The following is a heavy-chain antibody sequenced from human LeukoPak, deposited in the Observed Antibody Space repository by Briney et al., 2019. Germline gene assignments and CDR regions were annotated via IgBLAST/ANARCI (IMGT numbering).Heavy chain of an antibody. J-gene: IGHJ6*03. CDR2: ITGSGGNT. Sequence: GGSLRLSCEASGFTFSNYWMTWVRQAPGQGLEWVSIITGSGGNTYYADSVKGRFIISRDNSKNTLYLQMNSLRVEDTAIYYCAKDRGMQFPYYKNVWGKGTRVTVSS. CDR1: GFTFSNYW. CDR3: AKDRGMQFPYYKNV. V-gene: IGHV3-23*01. D-gene: IGHD1-14*01.